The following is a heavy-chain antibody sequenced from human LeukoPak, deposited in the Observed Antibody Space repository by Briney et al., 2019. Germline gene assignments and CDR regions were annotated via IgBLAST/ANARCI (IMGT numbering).Heavy chain of an antibody. CDR2: IYYSGSI. J-gene: IGHJ4*02. V-gene: IGHV4-59*08. CDR3: AVGRGYSYGPVGY. CDR1: GGSISSSY. Sequence: PSQTLSPTCTVAGGSISSSYSSWIRQPPGKGLEWIGYIYYSGSINYNPSLKSRVTISVDTSKNQFSLKLSSVTAADTAVYYCAVGRGYSYGPVGYWGQGTLVTVSS. D-gene: IGHD5-18*01.